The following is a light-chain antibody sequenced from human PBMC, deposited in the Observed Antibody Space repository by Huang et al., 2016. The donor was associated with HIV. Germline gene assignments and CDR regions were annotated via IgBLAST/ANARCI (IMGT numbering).Light chain of an antibody. CDR2: AAS. Sequence: DIQMTQSPSSLSASVGDRVTITCRASQDIRSSLAWYQQKPGKAPKLLLFAASRLESGVPSRFSGSGSGTDYTLTINSLQPEDFATYYCQQYYTTPRDTFGQGTRLAIK. CDR1: QDIRSS. CDR3: QQYYTTPRDT. J-gene: IGKJ5*01. V-gene: IGKV1-NL1*01.